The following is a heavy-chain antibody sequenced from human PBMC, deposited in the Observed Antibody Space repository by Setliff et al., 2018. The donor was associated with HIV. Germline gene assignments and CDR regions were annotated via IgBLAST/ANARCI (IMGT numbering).Heavy chain of an antibody. V-gene: IGHV4-34*01. CDR1: GGSFSGYH. CDR2: INHSGST. Sequence: TSETLSLTCAVYGGSFSGYHWSWIRQPPGKGLEWIGEINHSGSTNYNMSLWSRVTISLDASRNQFSLELISVTAADTAVYYCAGGPGTTSIDYWAQGTLVTVSS. J-gene: IGHJ4*02. CDR3: AGGPGTTSIDY. D-gene: IGHD1-26*01.